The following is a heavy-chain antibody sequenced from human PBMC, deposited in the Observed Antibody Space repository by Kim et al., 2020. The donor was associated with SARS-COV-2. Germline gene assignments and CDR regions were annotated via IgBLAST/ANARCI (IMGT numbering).Heavy chain of an antibody. CDR3: ARVTLPLLGGTHNFDY. Sequence: ASVKVSCKASGYTFTSYGVAWVRQAPGQGLEWVGWISVYNGNTNYAQNFQARVTMTTDTSTTTAYMELRSLRSDDTAVYYCARVTLPLLGGTHNFDYWGQGTLVTVSS. J-gene: IGHJ4*02. CDR1: GYTFTSYG. V-gene: IGHV1-18*01. CDR2: ISVYNGNT. D-gene: IGHD1-26*01.